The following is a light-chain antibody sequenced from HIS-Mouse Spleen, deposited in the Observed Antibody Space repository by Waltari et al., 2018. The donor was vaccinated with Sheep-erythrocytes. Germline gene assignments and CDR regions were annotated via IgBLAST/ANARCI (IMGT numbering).Light chain of an antibody. Sequence: QSALTLPASVSGSPGQSITLSCTGTSSDSGRNNLVSCYQQHPGKAPKLMIYEGSKRPSGVSNRFSGSKSGNTASLTISGLQAEDEADYYCCSYAGSSTPWVFGGGTKLTVL. V-gene: IGLV2-23*01. CDR2: EGS. CDR3: CSYAGSSTPWV. CDR1: SSDSGRNNL. J-gene: IGLJ3*02.